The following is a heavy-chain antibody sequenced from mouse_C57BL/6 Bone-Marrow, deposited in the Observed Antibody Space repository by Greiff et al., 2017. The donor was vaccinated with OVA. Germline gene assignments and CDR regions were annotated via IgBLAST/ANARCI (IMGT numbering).Heavy chain of an antibody. D-gene: IGHD2-3*01. CDR1: GYTFTSYW. Sequence: VQLQQPGAELVRPGSSVKLSCKASGYTFTSYWMHWVKQRPIQGLEWIGNIDPSDSETHYNQKFKDKATLTVDKSSSTAYMQLSSLTSEDSAVYYGASGGGYYDYAMDYWGQGTSVTVSS. CDR3: ASGGGYYDYAMDY. J-gene: IGHJ4*01. CDR2: IDPSDSET. V-gene: IGHV1-52*01.